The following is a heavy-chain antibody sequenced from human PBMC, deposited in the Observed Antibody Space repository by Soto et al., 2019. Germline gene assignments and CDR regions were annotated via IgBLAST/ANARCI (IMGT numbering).Heavy chain of an antibody. CDR2: INPKSGGT. Sequence: ASVKVSCKASGYSFTDYHIHWVRQAPGQGLEWLGRINPKSGGTSTAQKFQGWVTMTTDTSISTASMELTRLTSDDTAIYYCARGDSTDCSNGVCSFFYNHDMDVWGQGATVTVSS. CDR1: GYSFTDYH. D-gene: IGHD2-8*01. V-gene: IGHV1-2*04. CDR3: ARGDSTDCSNGVCSFFYNHDMDV. J-gene: IGHJ6*02.